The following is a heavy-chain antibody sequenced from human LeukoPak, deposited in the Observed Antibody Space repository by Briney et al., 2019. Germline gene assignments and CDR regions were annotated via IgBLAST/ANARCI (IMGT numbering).Heavy chain of an antibody. V-gene: IGHV3-30*18. D-gene: IGHD7-27*01. CDR2: ISAAGGTR. J-gene: IGHJ4*02. Sequence: GGSLRLSCATSPFVFTNYGMSWVRQAPGKGLGWVAVISAAGGTRFYADSVRGRFTISRDNSKSTLYLQMDSLSADDTAVYYCAKGRSAWASFDYWGQGALVTVSS. CDR1: PFVFTNYG. CDR3: AKGRSAWASFDY.